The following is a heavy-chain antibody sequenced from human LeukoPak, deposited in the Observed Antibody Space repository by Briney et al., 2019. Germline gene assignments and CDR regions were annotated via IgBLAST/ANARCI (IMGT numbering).Heavy chain of an antibody. Sequence: SETLSLTCSVSGGSINNYGGAWIRQPPGWGMGWLGFIYYAGTTLHNPSFKSRVTLSVDTSKNQFSLKLSSVTAADTAIYYCARYNSLNRDFTALDFWGQGILVTVSS. CDR2: IYYAGTT. CDR1: GGSINNYG. J-gene: IGHJ4*02. D-gene: IGHD3-9*01. CDR3: ARYNSLNRDFTALDF. V-gene: IGHV4-59*01.